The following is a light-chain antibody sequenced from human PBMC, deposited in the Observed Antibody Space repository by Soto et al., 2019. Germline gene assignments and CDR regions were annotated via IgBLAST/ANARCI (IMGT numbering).Light chain of an antibody. J-gene: IGLJ1*01. V-gene: IGLV1-51*01. CDR2: DDD. Sequence: QSVMTQPPSVSAAPGQRVTISCSGSSSNIGGNSVSWYQQLPGTAPKLLIYDDDKRPSGIPDRFSGSKSGTSATLGITGFQTGDEADHYCASWDSSLSAYVFGTGTKLTVL. CDR3: ASWDSSLSAYV. CDR1: SSNIGGNS.